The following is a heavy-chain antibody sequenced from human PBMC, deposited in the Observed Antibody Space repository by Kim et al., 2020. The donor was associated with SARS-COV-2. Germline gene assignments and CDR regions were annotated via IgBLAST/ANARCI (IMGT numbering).Heavy chain of an antibody. V-gene: IGHV4-34*01. Sequence: SETLSLTCAVYGGSFSGYYWSWIRQPPGKGLEWIGEINHSGSTNYNPSLKSRVTISVDTSKNQFSLKLSSVTAADTAVYYCARGRMGRYFDWFEPPDYWGQGTLVTVSS. CDR3: ARGRMGRYFDWFEPPDY. CDR2: INHSGST. D-gene: IGHD3-9*01. J-gene: IGHJ4*02. CDR1: GGSFSGYY.